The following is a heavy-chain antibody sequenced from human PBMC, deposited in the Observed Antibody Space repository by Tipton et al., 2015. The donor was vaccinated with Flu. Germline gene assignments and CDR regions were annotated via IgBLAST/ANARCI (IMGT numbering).Heavy chain of an antibody. Sequence: QLVQSGAEVKKPGASVRVSCKTSGHTFNSGYYMHWVRQAPGQGLEWMGWINPDTGTTNYGQKLQGRVTMTRDTAISTAYMEVIRVRYDDTAVYYGATVLFGVGDEGGRGTRDTVSS. V-gene: IGHV1-2*02. CDR3: ATVLFGVGDE. CDR2: INPDTGTT. D-gene: IGHD3-3*01. J-gene: IGHJ4*02. CDR1: GHTFNSGYY.